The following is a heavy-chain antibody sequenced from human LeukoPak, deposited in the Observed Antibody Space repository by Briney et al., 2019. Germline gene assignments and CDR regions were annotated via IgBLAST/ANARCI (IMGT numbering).Heavy chain of an antibody. J-gene: IGHJ4*02. D-gene: IGHD4-17*01. CDR2: IYYSGST. CDR1: GGSISSYY. V-gene: IGHV4-59*01. CDR3: ARLAPTVTTLFDY. Sequence: SETLSLTCTVSGGSISSYYWSWIRQPPGKGLEWIGYIYYSGSTNYNPSLKSRVTISVDTSKNQFSLKLSSVTAADTAVYYCARLAPTVTTLFDYWGQGTLVTVSS.